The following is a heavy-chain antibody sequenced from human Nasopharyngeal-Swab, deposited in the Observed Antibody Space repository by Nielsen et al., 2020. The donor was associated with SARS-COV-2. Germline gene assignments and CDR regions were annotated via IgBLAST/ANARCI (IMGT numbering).Heavy chain of an antibody. J-gene: IGHJ6*03. V-gene: IGHV1-3*01. D-gene: IGHD3-10*01. CDR2: INAGNGNT. CDR3: ARGRGYYGSGGYYYYMDV. Sequence: VRQAPGQGLEWMGWINAGNGNTKYSQKFQGRVTITRDTSASTAYMELSSLRSEDTAVYYCARGRGYYGSGGYYYYMDVWGKGTTVTVSS.